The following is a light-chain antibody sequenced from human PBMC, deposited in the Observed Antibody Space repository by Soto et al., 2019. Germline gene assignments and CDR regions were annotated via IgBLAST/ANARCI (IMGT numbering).Light chain of an antibody. Sequence: DIQMTQSPSSLSASVGDRVTITCRASQSSTTYLNWYRQKPGKAPKLLIYAASSLQSGVPSRFSGSGSETEFTLSISSLPPEDFATYFCQQIYSAPLTFGGGTKVEIK. CDR2: AAS. V-gene: IGKV1-39*01. CDR3: QQIYSAPLT. J-gene: IGKJ4*01. CDR1: QSSTTY.